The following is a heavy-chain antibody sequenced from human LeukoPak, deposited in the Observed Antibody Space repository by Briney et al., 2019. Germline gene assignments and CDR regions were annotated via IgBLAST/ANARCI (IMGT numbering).Heavy chain of an antibody. CDR2: IKQDGSEK. D-gene: IGHD6-19*01. J-gene: IGHJ4*02. CDR1: GFTFSTYW. Sequence: GGSLRLSCAASGFTFSTYWMTWVRQAPGKGLEWVANIKQDGSEKYFVDSVKGRFTISRDNSKNTLYLQMNSLRAEDTAVYYCAKDRHSSGLYWGQGTLVTVSS. CDR3: AKDRHSSGLY. V-gene: IGHV3-7*03.